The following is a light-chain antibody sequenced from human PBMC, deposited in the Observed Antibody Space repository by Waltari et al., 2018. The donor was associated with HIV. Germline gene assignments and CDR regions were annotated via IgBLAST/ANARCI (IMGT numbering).Light chain of an antibody. CDR1: QSVSSN. V-gene: IGKV3-15*01. J-gene: IGKJ1*01. CDR3: EQYNTWPRT. Sequence: EIVMTHSPATLSVSPGERANLSCRASQSVSSNLAWYQQKPGQAPRLLICRASTRATGIPARSSGSVSWTDFTRTIRSLQSEGFAVCYCEQYNTWPRTFGQGTNVEIK. CDR2: RAS.